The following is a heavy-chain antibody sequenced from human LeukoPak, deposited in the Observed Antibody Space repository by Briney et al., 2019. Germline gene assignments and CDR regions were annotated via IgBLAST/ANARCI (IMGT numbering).Heavy chain of an antibody. Sequence: VASVKVSCRASGYTFTGYYMHWVRQATGQGLEWMGWMNPNSGNTGYAQKFQGRVTITRNTSISTAYMELSSLRSEDTAVYYCARGTKGYYYYMDVWGKGTTVTVSS. V-gene: IGHV1-8*03. CDR2: MNPNSGNT. CDR1: GYTFTGYY. J-gene: IGHJ6*03. CDR3: ARGTKGYYYYMDV. D-gene: IGHD1-7*01.